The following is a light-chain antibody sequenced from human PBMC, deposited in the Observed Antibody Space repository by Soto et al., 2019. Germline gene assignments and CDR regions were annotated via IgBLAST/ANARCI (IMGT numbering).Light chain of an antibody. CDR2: KAS. CDR3: QHYHSYSGA. CDR1: QTISSW. J-gene: IGKJ1*01. Sequence: DIQMTQSPSTLYGSVGDRVTITCRASQTISSWLAWYQQKPGKAPKLLNYKASTLKSGVPSRFSGSGSGTEFTLTISSLQTDDFATYYFQHYHSYSGAFGQGTQVEL. V-gene: IGKV1-5*03.